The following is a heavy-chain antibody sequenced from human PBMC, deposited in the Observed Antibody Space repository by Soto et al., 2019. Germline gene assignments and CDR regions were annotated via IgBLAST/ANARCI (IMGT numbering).Heavy chain of an antibody. CDR1: GDSINSDKYY. D-gene: IGHD3-9*01. CDR2: IYYRGNT. CDR3: ARLEGLATISYYFDF. J-gene: IGHJ4*02. Sequence: SETLSLTCSVSGDSINSDKYYWGWIRQPPGKGLEWIGSIYYRGNTYYNPSLQTRVTISLDKSKSQFSLELNSVTAADSAVYFCARLEGLATISYYFDFWGQGALVTVSS. V-gene: IGHV4-39*01.